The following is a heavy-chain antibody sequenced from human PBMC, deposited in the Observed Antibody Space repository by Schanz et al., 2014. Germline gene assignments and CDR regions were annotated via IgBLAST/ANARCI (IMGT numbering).Heavy chain of an antibody. CDR1: GFTFSSYA. J-gene: IGHJ4*02. V-gene: IGHV3-23*04. Sequence: AQLVESGGGLVQPGGSLRLSCAASGFTFSSYAMSWVRQAPGKGLEWVSGIGGSGDSTHYADSVKGRFIISRDNSKNTLYLQVNSLRAEDTAVYYCAKHVRSLTGNDYWGQGTLVTVSS. CDR3: AKHVRSLTGNDY. D-gene: IGHD3-9*01. CDR2: IGGSGDST.